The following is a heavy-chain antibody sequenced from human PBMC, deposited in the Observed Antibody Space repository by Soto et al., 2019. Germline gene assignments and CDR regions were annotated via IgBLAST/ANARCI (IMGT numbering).Heavy chain of an antibody. D-gene: IGHD2-15*01. CDR3: ARMTAGYCSGGSCYVASYYFDC. V-gene: IGHV2-70*11. J-gene: IGHJ4*02. CDR2: IDWDDDK. CDR1: GFSLSTSGMC. Sequence: SGPTLVNPTQTLTLTCTFSGFSLSTSGMCVSWIRQPPGKALEWLARIDWDDDKYYSTSLKTRLTISKDTSKNQVVLTMTNMDPVDTATYYCARMTAGYCSGGSCYVASYYFDCWGQGTLVTVSS.